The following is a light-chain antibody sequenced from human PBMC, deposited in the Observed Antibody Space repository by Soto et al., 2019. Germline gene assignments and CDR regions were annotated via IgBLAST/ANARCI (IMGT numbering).Light chain of an antibody. CDR1: QIIYNW. Sequence: VGDRVTITCRASQIIYNWLAWYQQKPGKAPKLLISGASTLEGGVPSRFSGSGSGTEFTLTISSLQPDDFATYFCQQSYNTPITFGQGTRLEIK. J-gene: IGKJ5*01. V-gene: IGKV1-5*01. CDR3: QQSYNTPIT. CDR2: GAS.